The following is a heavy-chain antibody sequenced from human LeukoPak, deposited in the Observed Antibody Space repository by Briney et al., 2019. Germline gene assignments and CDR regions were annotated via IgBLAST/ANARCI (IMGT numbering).Heavy chain of an antibody. CDR2: INPNSGGT. Sequence: ASVKVSCKASGYTFTGCYMHWVRQAPGQGLEWMGWINPNSGGTNYAQKFQGRVTMTRDTSISTAYMELSRLRSDDTAVYYCARGGGDYEYYYYYMDVWGKGTTVTISS. CDR3: ARGGGDYEYYYYYMDV. V-gene: IGHV1-2*02. D-gene: IGHD4-17*01. CDR1: GYTFTGCY. J-gene: IGHJ6*03.